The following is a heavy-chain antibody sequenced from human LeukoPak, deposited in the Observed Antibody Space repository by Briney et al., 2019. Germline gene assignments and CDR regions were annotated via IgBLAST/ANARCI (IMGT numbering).Heavy chain of an antibody. CDR2: ISYDGNDK. Sequence: GGSLRLSCATSGFSFSSYAFYWIRPAPGKGLEWLTLISYDGNDKYYADSVKGRFSISRDNSKSMVFLQMNSLRPEDTAVYFCAVLTTLHIAVRPGDEYMDVWGKGTTVTVSS. CDR3: AVLTTLHIAVRPGDEYMDV. D-gene: IGHD3-10*01. V-gene: IGHV3-30*04. CDR1: GFSFSSYA. J-gene: IGHJ6*03.